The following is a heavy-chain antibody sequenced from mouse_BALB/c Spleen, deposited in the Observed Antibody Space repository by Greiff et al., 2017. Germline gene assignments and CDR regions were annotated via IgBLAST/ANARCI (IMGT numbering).Heavy chain of an antibody. CDR2: INPSSGYT. Sequence: VQLQQSGAELARPGASVKMSCKASCYTFTSYTMHWVKQRPGQGLEWIGYINPSSGYTNYNQKFKDKATLTADKSSSTAYMQLSSLTSEDSAVYYCARLYGYDWFAYWGQGTLVTVSA. CDR3: ARLYGYDWFAY. V-gene: IGHV1-4*01. J-gene: IGHJ3*01. D-gene: IGHD2-2*01. CDR1: CYTFTSYT.